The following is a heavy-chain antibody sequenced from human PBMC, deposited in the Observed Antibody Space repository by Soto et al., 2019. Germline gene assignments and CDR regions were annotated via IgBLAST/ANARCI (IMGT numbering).Heavy chain of an antibody. CDR1: GGSISSGGYY. CDR2: VYYSGST. Sequence: QVQLQESGPGLVKPSQTLSLTCTVSGGSISSGGYYWSWIRQHPGKGLECIGYVYYSGSTYYNPSLKSRVTISVDTSKNQFSLKLSSVTAADTAVYYCASQITFGGVIVGDAFDIWGQGTMVTVSS. J-gene: IGHJ3*02. CDR3: ASQITFGGVIVGDAFDI. D-gene: IGHD3-16*02. V-gene: IGHV4-31*03.